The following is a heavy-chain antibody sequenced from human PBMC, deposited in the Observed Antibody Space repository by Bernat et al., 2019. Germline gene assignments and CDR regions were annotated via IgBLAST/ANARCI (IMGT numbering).Heavy chain of an antibody. J-gene: IGHJ4*02. V-gene: IGHV3-30*02. D-gene: IGHD2-15*01. CDR3: AKDPITRDCSGGSCYSPDVY. Sequence: QVQLVESGGGVVQPGGSLRLSCAASGFTFSSYGMHWVRQAPGKGLEGVAFIRYDESNKYYADSVKGRFTISRDNSKNTLYLQMNSLRAEDTAVYYCAKDPITRDCSGGSCYSPDVYWGQGTLVTVSS. CDR1: GFTFSSYG. CDR2: IRYDESNK.